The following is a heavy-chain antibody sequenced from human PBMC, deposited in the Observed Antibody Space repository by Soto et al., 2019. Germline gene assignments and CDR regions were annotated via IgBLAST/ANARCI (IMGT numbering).Heavy chain of an antibody. CDR3: ARDKGSSGFHFDY. Sequence: QVQLVQSGAEVKKLGSSVKVSCKASGGTFSSYTISWVRQAPGQGLEWMGRIIPILGIANYAQKFQGRVTITADKSTSTAYMELSSLRSEDTAVYYCARDKGSSGFHFDYWGQGTLVTVSS. CDR2: IIPILGIA. D-gene: IGHD3-22*01. CDR1: GGTFSSYT. J-gene: IGHJ4*02. V-gene: IGHV1-69*08.